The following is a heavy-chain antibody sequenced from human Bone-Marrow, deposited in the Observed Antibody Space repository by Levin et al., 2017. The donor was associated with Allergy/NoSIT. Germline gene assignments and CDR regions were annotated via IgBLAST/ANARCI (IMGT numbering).Heavy chain of an antibody. CDR1: GGSINTHY. CDR2: IFHSGKT. CDR3: ARCAFGGFLGNWFDL. V-gene: IGHV4-59*11. D-gene: IGHD3-10*01. Sequence: SETLSLTCTISGGSINTHYWSWLRQSPGKGLEWIGYIFHSGKTKYNPSLESRVTMSIDTSKSNFSLKLKSVTAADTAVYYCARCAFGGFLGNWFDLWGQGTLVSVSS. J-gene: IGHJ5*02.